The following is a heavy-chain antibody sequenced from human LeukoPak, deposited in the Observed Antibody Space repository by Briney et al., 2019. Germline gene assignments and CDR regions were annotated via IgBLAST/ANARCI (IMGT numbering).Heavy chain of an antibody. D-gene: IGHD6-19*01. CDR3: ARGDSVAGTSNYFDS. CDR2: MKPNDGNR. Sequence: ASVKVSCKTSGYTFTSSDIHWVRQATGQGLEWMGWMKPNDGNRGFAQKFQGRLTMTSDTSLVTAYMELTSLTSDDTAVYYCARGDSVAGTSNYFDSWGQGTLVTVSS. V-gene: IGHV1-8*01. J-gene: IGHJ5*01. CDR1: GYTFTSSD.